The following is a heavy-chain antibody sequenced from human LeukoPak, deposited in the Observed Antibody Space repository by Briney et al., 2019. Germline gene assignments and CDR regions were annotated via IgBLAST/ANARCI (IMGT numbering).Heavy chain of an antibody. D-gene: IGHD5-18*01. J-gene: IGHJ4*02. V-gene: IGHV3-20*04. CDR2: INWNGGST. Sequence: GGSLRLSCAASGFTVSSNYMSWVRQAPGKGLEWVSGINWNGGSTGYADSVKGRFTISRDNAKKSLYLQMNSLRAEDTALYYCARLDTAMVDYWGQGTLVTVSS. CDR3: ARLDTAMVDY. CDR1: GFTVSSNY.